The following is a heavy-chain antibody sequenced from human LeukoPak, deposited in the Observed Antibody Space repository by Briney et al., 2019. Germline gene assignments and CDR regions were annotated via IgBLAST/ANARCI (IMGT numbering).Heavy chain of an antibody. CDR1: GGSISSYY. CDR2: IYYSGST. V-gene: IGHV4-59*01. CDR3: ARDPGYSSSWYWFDP. D-gene: IGHD6-13*01. Sequence: PSETLSLTCTVSGGSISSYYRSWIRQPPGKGLEWIGYIYYSGSTNYNPSLKSRVTISVDTSKNQFSLKLSSVTAADTAVYYCARDPGYSSSWYWFDPWGQGTLVTVSS. J-gene: IGHJ5*02.